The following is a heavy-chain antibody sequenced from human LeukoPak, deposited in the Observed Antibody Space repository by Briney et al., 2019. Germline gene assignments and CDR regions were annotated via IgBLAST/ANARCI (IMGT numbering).Heavy chain of an antibody. Sequence: WASVKVSCKASGYTFTSYDINWVRQATGQGPEWMGWMNPNSGNTAYAQKFQGRVTMTRSTSINTAYMELNSLTSEDTAVYYCARSSVGARRRIDYWGQGTLVTVSS. CDR2: MNPNSGNT. J-gene: IGHJ4*02. CDR3: ARSSVGARRRIDY. CDR1: GYTFTSYD. D-gene: IGHD1-26*01. V-gene: IGHV1-8*01.